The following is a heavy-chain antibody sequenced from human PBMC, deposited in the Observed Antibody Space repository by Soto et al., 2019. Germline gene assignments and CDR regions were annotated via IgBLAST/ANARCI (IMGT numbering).Heavy chain of an antibody. CDR2: IYYSGTT. Sequence: SETLSLTCTVSGGSVSSGSYYWTWIRQPPGKGLEWLGYIYYSGTTNYNPPLKSRITISVNTSKNQFSLKLSSVTAADTAIYYCARDPHNYGMEVWGLGTTVTVSS. CDR1: GGSVSSGSYY. CDR3: ARDPHNYGMEV. J-gene: IGHJ6*02. V-gene: IGHV4-61*01.